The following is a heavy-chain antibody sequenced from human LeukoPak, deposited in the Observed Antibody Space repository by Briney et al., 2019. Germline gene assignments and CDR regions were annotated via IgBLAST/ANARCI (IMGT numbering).Heavy chain of an antibody. J-gene: IGHJ4*02. D-gene: IGHD4-17*01. CDR2: IIPILGIA. CDR3: ARIYGDSPFDY. V-gene: IGHV1-69*04. Sequence: SVKVSCKASGGTFCSYAISWVRQAPGQGLEWMGRIIPILGIANYAQKFQGRVTITADKSTSTAYMELSSLRSEDTAVYYYARIYGDSPFDYWGQGTLVTVSS. CDR1: GGTFCSYA.